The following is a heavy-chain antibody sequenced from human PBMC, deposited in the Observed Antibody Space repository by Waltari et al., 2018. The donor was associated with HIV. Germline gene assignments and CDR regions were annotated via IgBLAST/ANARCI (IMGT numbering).Heavy chain of an antibody. V-gene: IGHV3-30*01. CDR3: AREGIVAAPFDF. J-gene: IGHJ4*02. CDR1: GFIFRDFA. CDR2: ISRDGSSK. D-gene: IGHD2-15*01. Sequence: QVQLVESGGGLVQPGGSLRLSCAASGFIFRDFAIHWVRQAPGKGLEWVAVISRDGSSKYHADSVQGRFTISRDNSKNSLHLHMNSLRPKDTAVYYCAREGIVAAPFDFWGLGTLVTVSS.